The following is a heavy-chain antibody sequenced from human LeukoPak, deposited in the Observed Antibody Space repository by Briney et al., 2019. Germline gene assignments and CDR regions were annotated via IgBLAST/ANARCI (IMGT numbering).Heavy chain of an antibody. CDR1: GYTFSSYS. Sequence: ASVMVSCKTSGYTFSSYSMHWVRQAPGQGLEWMAINDPSDGGRSYAQKFQGRVTMTSDTSASTVYMELRSLRSEDTAVYYCARGATDYFYMDVWGKGTTVSVSS. CDR3: ARGATDYFYMDV. CDR2: NDPSDGGR. V-gene: IGHV1-46*01. J-gene: IGHJ6*03.